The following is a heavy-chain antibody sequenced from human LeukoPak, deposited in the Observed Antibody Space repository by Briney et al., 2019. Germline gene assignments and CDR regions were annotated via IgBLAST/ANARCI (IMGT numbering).Heavy chain of an antibody. CDR1: GFTFSSHW. V-gene: IGHV3-7*01. Sequence: PGGSLRLSCAASGFTFSSHWMSWVRQAPGKGLEWVANIKEDGSEIYYVDSVKGRFTISRDNAKNSLYPQMNSLRAGDTALYYCTRRGYGYWEQGTLVTVYS. D-gene: IGHD4-17*01. CDR3: TRRGYGY. CDR2: IKEDGSEI. J-gene: IGHJ4*02.